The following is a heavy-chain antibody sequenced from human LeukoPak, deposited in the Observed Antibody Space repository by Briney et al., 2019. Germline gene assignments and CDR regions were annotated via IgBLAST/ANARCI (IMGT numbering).Heavy chain of an antibody. Sequence: SETLSLTCTVSGGSISSGSYYWGWIRQPPGKGLDWIGSIYHSGSTYYNPSLKSRVTTSLDTSKNQLSLRLSSVTAADTAVYHCATDSSSYDAFDIWGQGTMVTVSS. V-gene: IGHV4-39*07. CDR1: GGSISSGSYY. D-gene: IGHD6-6*01. CDR3: ATDSSSYDAFDI. J-gene: IGHJ3*02. CDR2: IYHSGST.